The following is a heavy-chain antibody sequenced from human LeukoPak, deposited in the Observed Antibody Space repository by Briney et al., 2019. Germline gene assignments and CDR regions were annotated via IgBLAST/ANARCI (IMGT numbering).Heavy chain of an antibody. J-gene: IGHJ4*02. D-gene: IGHD3-10*01. V-gene: IGHV1-46*01. Sequence: ASEKVSLTSSLYRFTTYYKYWVRHAPGQGLEWIGIINPSRGTTTYAQKFLDRVTMTRDTSMSTVSMELSSLRSEDTAVYYCARERVITMVRGPFDYWGQGTLVTVSS. CDR2: INPSRGTT. CDR1: LYRFTTYY. CDR3: ARERVITMVRGPFDY.